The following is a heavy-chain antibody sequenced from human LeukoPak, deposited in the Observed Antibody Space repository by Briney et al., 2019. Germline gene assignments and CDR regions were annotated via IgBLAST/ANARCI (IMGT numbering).Heavy chain of an antibody. CDR3: AKWGDYDVLTGYYVSDY. D-gene: IGHD3-9*01. J-gene: IGHJ4*02. CDR1: GFTFSNYA. CDR2: ITGGGSGI. Sequence: GGSLRLSCAASGFTFSNYAMSWVRQAPGKGLEWVSAITGGGSGIYYADSMKSRFTISRDNSKNTLYLQINSLRAEDTAVYYCAKWGDYDVLTGYYVSDYWGQGTLVTVTS. V-gene: IGHV3-23*01.